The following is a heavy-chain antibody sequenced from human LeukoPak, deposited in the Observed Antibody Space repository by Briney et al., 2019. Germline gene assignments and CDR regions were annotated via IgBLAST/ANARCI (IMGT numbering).Heavy chain of an antibody. Sequence: PGGSLRLSCAASGFTFSSYGMHWVRQAPGKGLEWVAVISYDGSNKYYADSVKGRFTISRDNSKNTLYLQMNSLRAEDTAVYYCARDMGGYSFDYWGQGTLVTVSS. J-gene: IGHJ4*02. CDR1: GFTFSSYG. CDR3: ARDMGGYSFDY. V-gene: IGHV3-30*03. CDR2: ISYDGSNK. D-gene: IGHD5-12*01.